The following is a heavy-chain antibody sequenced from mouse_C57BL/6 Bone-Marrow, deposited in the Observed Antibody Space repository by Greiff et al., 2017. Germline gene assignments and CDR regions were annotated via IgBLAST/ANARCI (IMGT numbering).Heavy chain of an antibody. D-gene: IGHD1-1*01. V-gene: IGHV1-82*01. CDR2: IYPGDGDT. CDR3: ARSLITD. J-gene: IGHJ2*01. Sequence: QVQLQQSGPELVKPGASVKISCKASGYAFSSSWMNWVKQRPGKGLEWIGRIYPGDGDTNYNGKFKGKATLTADKSSSTAYMQLSSLTSEDSAVYFCARSLITDWGKGTTLTVSS. CDR1: GYAFSSSW.